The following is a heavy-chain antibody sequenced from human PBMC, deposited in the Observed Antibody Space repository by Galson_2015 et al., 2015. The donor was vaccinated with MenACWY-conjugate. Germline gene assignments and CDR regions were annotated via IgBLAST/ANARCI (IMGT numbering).Heavy chain of an antibody. CDR3: ARDNKWSFGS. CDR1: GFTFNNYW. Sequence: SLRLSCAASGFTFNNYWMHWVRQPPGKGLEWISYIKADGSFSNYADSVKGRFTISTDNAKNMLYLQMDGLGDEDTAVYFCARDNKWSFGSWGPGAPVTVSS. D-gene: IGHD2-15*01. V-gene: IGHV3-74*01. CDR2: IKADGSFS. J-gene: IGHJ5*01.